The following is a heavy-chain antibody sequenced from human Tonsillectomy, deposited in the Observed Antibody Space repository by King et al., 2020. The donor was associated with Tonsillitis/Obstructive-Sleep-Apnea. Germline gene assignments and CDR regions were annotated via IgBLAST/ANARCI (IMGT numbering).Heavy chain of an antibody. CDR2: INNSGST. Sequence: VQLQQWGAGLLKPSETLSLTCAVFGGSFSDYYWSWIRQPPGKGLEWIGEINNSGSTNYNPSLKSRVTISVETSKNQISLNLSTVTAADTAVYYCAHDTPLRPYCGITSCYTREHYYYYIDVWGKGTTVSLSS. V-gene: IGHV4-34*01. CDR1: GGSFSDYY. D-gene: IGHD2-2*02. CDR3: AHDTPLRPYCGITSCYTREHYYYYIDV. J-gene: IGHJ6*03.